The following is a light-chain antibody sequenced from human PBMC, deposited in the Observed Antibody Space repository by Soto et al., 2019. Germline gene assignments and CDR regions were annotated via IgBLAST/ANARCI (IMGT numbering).Light chain of an antibody. CDR1: QTITLNY. J-gene: IGKJ3*01. CDR2: GVS. Sequence: EIVLTQSPGTLSLSPGERATLSCRASQTITLNYLAWYQQKPGQAPRLLIYGVSTRATGIPDKFSGSGSGTDFTLTISGLEPEDFAVYYCQQYGSSPFTFGPGTKVDIK. V-gene: IGKV3-20*01. CDR3: QQYGSSPFT.